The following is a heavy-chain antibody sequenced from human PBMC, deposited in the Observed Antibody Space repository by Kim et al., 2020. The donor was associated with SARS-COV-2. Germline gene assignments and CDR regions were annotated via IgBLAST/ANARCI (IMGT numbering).Heavy chain of an antibody. D-gene: IGHD5-12*01. J-gene: IGHJ4*02. CDR3: ARDGGYSGYDDYYFDY. V-gene: IGHV3-66*01. Sequence: SVKGRLTNSRANSKNTLYLQMHSLRAEDTAVYYCARDGGYSGYDDYYFDYWGQGTLVTVSS.